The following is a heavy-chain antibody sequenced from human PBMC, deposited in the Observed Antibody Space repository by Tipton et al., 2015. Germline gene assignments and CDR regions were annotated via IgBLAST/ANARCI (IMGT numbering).Heavy chain of an antibody. J-gene: IGHJ3*02. CDR3: ARGRRVGAFDI. Sequence: TLSLTCAVYGGSFTGYYWSWIRQTPGKGLEWIGEVNHGGSSNYNPSLKSRVTISADTSKNQFSLKLPSVTAADTAVYYCARGRRVGAFDIWGQGTVVTVSS. CDR2: VNHGGSS. V-gene: IGHV4-34*01. CDR1: GGSFTGYY.